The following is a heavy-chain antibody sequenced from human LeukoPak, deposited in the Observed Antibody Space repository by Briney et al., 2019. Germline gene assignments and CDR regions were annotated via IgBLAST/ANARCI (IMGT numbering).Heavy chain of an antibody. CDR3: AKDPSMYDGDYIIR. CDR1: GFTFSSYS. CDR2: FSVSDKTT. V-gene: IGHV3-23*01. D-gene: IGHD4-17*01. J-gene: IGHJ4*02. Sequence: GGSLRLSCAASGFTFSSYSMSWVRQAPGKGLEWVSGFSVSDKTTYYADSMKGRFIISRDNSENTLYLQIKSLRAEDTAVYYCAKDPSMYDGDYIIRWGQGTLVTVSS.